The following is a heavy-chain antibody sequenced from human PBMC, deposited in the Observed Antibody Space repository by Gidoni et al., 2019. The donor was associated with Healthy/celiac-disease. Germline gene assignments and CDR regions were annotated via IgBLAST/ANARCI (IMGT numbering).Heavy chain of an antibody. Sequence: QVQLVQSGAEVKKPVASVKVSCKASGYTFTSYGISWLRQAPGQGLEWMGWISAYNGNTNYAQKLQGRVTMTTDTSTSTAYMELRSLRSDDTAVYYCARAPSRLRLGELLFDYWGQGTLVTVSS. J-gene: IGHJ4*02. D-gene: IGHD3-16*01. CDR3: ARAPSRLRLGELLFDY. CDR2: ISAYNGNT. CDR1: GYTFTSYG. V-gene: IGHV1-18*04.